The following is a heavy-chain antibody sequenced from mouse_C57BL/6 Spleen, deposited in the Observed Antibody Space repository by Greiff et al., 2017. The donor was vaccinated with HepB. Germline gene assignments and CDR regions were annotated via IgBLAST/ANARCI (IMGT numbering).Heavy chain of an antibody. Sequence: VQLQQPGAELVKPGASVKMSCKASGYTFTSYWITWVKQRPGQGLEWIGDIYPGSGSTNYNEKFKSKATRTVDTYSSTAYMQLSSLTSEDSAVYYCASRDWDIDYWGKGTTLTVSS. CDR3: ASRDWDIDY. CDR1: GYTFTSYW. J-gene: IGHJ2*01. D-gene: IGHD4-1*01. CDR2: IYPGSGST. V-gene: IGHV1-55*01.